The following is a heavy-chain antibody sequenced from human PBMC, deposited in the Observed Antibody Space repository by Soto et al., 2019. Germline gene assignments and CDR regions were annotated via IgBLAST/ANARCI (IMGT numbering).Heavy chain of an antibody. CDR2: IKQDGSEK. V-gene: IGHV3-7*01. Sequence: PGGSLRLSCAASGFTFSSYWMSWVRQAPGKGLEWVANIKQDGSEKYYVDSVKGRFTISRDNAKNSLYLPMNSLRAEDTAVYDCAGARHGYGDYDYYYCGMEVWGKGSTVTVPS. CDR3: AGARHGYGDYDYYYCGMEV. CDR1: GFTFSSYW. D-gene: IGHD4-17*01. J-gene: IGHJ6*01.